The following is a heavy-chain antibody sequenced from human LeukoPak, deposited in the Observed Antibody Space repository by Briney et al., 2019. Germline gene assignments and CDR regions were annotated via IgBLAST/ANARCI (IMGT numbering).Heavy chain of an antibody. Sequence: PGGSLRLSCAASGFTFSDYYMSWIRQAPGKGLEWVSYISSSGSTMYYADSVKGRFTISKDNTKNSLYLQMNSLRAEDTAVYYCAKDPPQLGFDYWGQGTLVTVSS. D-gene: IGHD1-1*01. CDR1: GFTFSDYY. CDR3: AKDPPQLGFDY. CDR2: ISSSGSTM. V-gene: IGHV3-11*01. J-gene: IGHJ4*02.